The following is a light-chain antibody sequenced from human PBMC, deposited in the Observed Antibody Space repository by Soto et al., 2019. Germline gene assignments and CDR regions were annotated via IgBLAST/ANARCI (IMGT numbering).Light chain of an antibody. J-gene: IGKJ4*01. Sequence: EIVMTQSPATLSVSPGERATLPCRASQRGRSNLDGYQQKPGQAPRLLIDWASPRATVSPAMFSGSGSGTEFTLTSSSLQSAAFAVYSCQQYHNGTRTFGPGTKVEIK. CDR1: QRGRSN. V-gene: IGKV3-15*01. CDR2: WAS. CDR3: QQYHNGTRT.